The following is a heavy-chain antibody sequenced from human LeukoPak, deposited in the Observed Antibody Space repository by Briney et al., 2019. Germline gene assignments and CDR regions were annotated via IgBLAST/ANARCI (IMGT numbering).Heavy chain of an antibody. J-gene: IGHJ4*02. D-gene: IGHD6-19*01. CDR3: ARVPVAGTGY. V-gene: IGHV3-7*01. Sequence: GGSLRLSCAASGFTFSSDWLSWVRQAPGKGLEWVANIKKDGSEKYYVDSVKGRFSISRDNAKNSLYLQMNSLRAEDKAVYYCARVPVAGTGYWGQGTLVTVSS. CDR2: IKKDGSEK. CDR1: GFTFSSDW.